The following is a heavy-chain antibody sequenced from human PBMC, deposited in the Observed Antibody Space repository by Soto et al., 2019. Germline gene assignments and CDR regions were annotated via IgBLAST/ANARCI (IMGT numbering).Heavy chain of an antibody. CDR1: GGSMNSYF. CDR2: IYDIRST. Sequence: SETLSLTCTVSGGSMNSYFWSWIRQPPGKELEWIGYIYDIRSTTYNPSLKSRVTISVDTSKNQFSLKLNSVTAADTAVYYCARDRSFGYGAFDIWGQGTMVTVSS. D-gene: IGHD5-18*01. V-gene: IGHV4-59*01. CDR3: ARDRSFGYGAFDI. J-gene: IGHJ3*02.